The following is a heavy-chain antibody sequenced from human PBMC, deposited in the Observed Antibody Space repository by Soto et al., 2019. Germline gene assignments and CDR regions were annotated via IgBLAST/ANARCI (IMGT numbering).Heavy chain of an antibody. D-gene: IGHD6-13*01. CDR2: IYYSGST. CDR1: GGSVSSGSYY. Sequence: SETLSLTCTVTGGSVSSGSYYWSWIRQPPGKGLEWIGYIYYSGSTNYNPSLKSRVTISVDTPKNQFSLKLSSVTAADTAVYYCARELGIAAAGYYFDYWGPGTLVTVSS. CDR3: ARELGIAAAGYYFDY. J-gene: IGHJ4*02. V-gene: IGHV4-61*01.